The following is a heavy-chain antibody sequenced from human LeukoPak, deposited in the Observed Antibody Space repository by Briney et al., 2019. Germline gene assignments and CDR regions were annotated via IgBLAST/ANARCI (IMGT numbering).Heavy chain of an antibody. J-gene: IGHJ6*02. D-gene: IGHD3-10*01. CDR2: ISGSGGST. CDR3: AKDLSGILWFGEFLYYYAMDV. Sequence: PGGSLRLSCAASGFTFSSYAMSWVRQAPGKGLEWVSAISGSGGSTYYADSEKGRFTISRDNSKNTLYLQMNSLRAEDTAVYYCAKDLSGILWFGEFLYYYAMDVWGQGTTVAVS. CDR1: GFTFSSYA. V-gene: IGHV3-23*01.